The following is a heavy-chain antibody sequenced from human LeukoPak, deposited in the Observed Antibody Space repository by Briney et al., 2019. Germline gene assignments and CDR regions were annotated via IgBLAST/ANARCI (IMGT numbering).Heavy chain of an antibody. J-gene: IGHJ4*02. CDR1: GFTFNSYA. CDR3: AKDRYGDSTTGFDY. D-gene: IGHD4-17*01. CDR2: IRGSGGGT. V-gene: IGHV3-23*01. Sequence: GSLRLSCAASGFTFNSYAMSWVRQAPGKGLEWVSAIRGSGGGTYYADSGKGRFTISRDNSKNRLYLQMDSLRPEDTAVYYCAKDRYGDSTTGFDYWGQGTLVTVSS.